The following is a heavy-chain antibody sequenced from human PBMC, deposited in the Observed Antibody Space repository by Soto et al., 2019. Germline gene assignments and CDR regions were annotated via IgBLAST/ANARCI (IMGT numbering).Heavy chain of an antibody. J-gene: IGHJ4*02. CDR3: AKKTWLTDLLRQSDPYYFDY. D-gene: IGHD2-15*01. CDR1: GFTFSNYA. Sequence: GGSLRLSCAASGFTFSNYAMSWVRQAPGKGLEWVSVISGSGGSTSYADSVKGRFTISRDNSKNTLYLQMNSLRAEDTAVYYCAKKTWLTDLLRQSDPYYFDYWGQGTLVTVSS. V-gene: IGHV3-23*01. CDR2: ISGSGGST.